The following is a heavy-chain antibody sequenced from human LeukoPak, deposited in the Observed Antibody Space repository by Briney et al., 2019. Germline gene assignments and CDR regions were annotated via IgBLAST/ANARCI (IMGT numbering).Heavy chain of an antibody. D-gene: IGHD2-2*01. V-gene: IGHV3-74*01. Sequence: GGSLRLSCAASGFTFSSYWMHWVRQAPGKGLVWVSRINSDGSSTNYADSVKGRFTISRDNAKNTLYLQMNSLRAEDTAVYYCTRAGPAATKFDYWGQGTLVTVSS. CDR3: TRAGPAATKFDY. CDR1: GFTFSSYW. CDR2: INSDGSST. J-gene: IGHJ4*02.